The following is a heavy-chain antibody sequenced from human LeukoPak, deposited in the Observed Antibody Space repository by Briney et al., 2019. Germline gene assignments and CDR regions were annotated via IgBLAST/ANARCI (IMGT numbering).Heavy chain of an antibody. CDR3: LGGPS. J-gene: IGHJ5*02. V-gene: IGHV3-66*01. CDR1: GLPNTSQY. CDR2: LTHGGDT. Sequence: GGSLRLSCAASGLPNTSQYMHWVRQAPGKGPEWVSLLTHGGDTYYVDSVKGRFTISRDISKNTLYLQMNNLRAEDSAVYYCLGGPSWGQGTLVTVSS.